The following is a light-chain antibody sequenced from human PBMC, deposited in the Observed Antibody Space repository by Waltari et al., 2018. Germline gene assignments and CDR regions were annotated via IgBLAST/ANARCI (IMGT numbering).Light chain of an antibody. CDR2: DAS. J-gene: IGKJ1*01. Sequence: EIMLTQSPGTLSLSPGERATLSCRASQSISRFLAWYQQKPGQAPRLLIYDASTRATGIPDRFSGSGSGTDFSLTINRLEPEDIVVYYCQKYGSLPATFGQGTKVEIK. CDR1: QSISRF. V-gene: IGKV3-20*01. CDR3: QKYGSLPAT.